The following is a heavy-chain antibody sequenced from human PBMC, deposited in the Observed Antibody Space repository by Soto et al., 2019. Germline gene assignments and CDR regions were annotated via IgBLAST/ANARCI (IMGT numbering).Heavy chain of an antibody. CDR2: IYYSGST. V-gene: IGHV4-59*08. J-gene: IGHJ6*03. D-gene: IGHD3-10*01. Sequence: QVQLQESGPGLVKPSETLSLTCTVSGGSISSYYWSWIRQPPGKGLEWIGYIYYSGSTNYNPSLKSRVTISVDTSKNQFSLKLSSVTAADTAVYYCARLWFGEEWPPFRNYYYYMDVWGKGTTVTVSS. CDR3: ARLWFGEEWPPFRNYYYYMDV. CDR1: GGSISSYY.